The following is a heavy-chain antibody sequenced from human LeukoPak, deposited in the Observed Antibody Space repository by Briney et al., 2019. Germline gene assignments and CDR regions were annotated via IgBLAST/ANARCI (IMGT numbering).Heavy chain of an antibody. CDR1: GGSISSGSYY. J-gene: IGHJ3*02. V-gene: IGHV4-61*02. CDR2: IYTSGST. Sequence: SETLSLTCTVSGGSISSGSYYWSWIRQPAGKGLEWIGRIYTSGSTNYNPSLKSRVTISVDTSKNQFSLKLSSVTAADTAVYYCASLSSGSTSFDIWGQGTMVTVSS. CDR3: ASLSSGSTSFDI. D-gene: IGHD6-19*01.